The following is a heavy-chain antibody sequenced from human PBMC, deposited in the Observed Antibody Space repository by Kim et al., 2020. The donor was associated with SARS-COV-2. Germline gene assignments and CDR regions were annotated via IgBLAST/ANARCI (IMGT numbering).Heavy chain of an antibody. V-gene: IGHV4-61*02. D-gene: IGHD1-1*01. CDR1: GDSISSGRHY. CDR3: TCETQLEIPFVFDQ. J-gene: IGHJ4*02. CDR2: IYMGGST. Sequence: SETLSLTCTVSGDSISSGRHYWNWIRQPAGKGLEWIGRIYMGGSTNNNPSLKSRVAMSVDPSENQFSLKVSSVTAADMVVNYCTCETQLEIPFVFDQWGQGALVTVSS.